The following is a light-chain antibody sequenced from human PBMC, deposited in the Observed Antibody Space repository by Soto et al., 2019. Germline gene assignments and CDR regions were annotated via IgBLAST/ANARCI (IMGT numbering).Light chain of an antibody. V-gene: IGLV1-44*01. CDR2: TTN. CDR1: SSNIGTSS. CDR3: AAWDDSLNGHV. Sequence: QSALTQPPSAFGTPGQRVTISFSGSSSNIGTSSVHWFQQLPGTAPKLLISTTNQRPSGVPERFSGSKSGTSASLAISGLQSEDEADYYCAAWDDSLNGHVFGTGTKVTVL. J-gene: IGLJ1*01.